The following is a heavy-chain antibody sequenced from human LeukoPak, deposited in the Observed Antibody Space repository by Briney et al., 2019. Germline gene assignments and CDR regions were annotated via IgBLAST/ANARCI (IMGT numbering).Heavy chain of an antibody. CDR2: IRSKANSYAT. J-gene: IGHJ6*02. V-gene: IGHV3-73*01. CDR1: GFTFSGSA. Sequence: GGSLKLSCAASGFTFSGSAMHWVRQASGKGLEWVGRIRSKANSYATAYAASVKGRFTISRDDSKNTAYLQMNSLKTEDTAVYYCTRLNYYGSGKATDYYGMDAWGQGTTVTVSS. CDR3: TRLNYYGSGKATDYYGMDA. D-gene: IGHD3-10*01.